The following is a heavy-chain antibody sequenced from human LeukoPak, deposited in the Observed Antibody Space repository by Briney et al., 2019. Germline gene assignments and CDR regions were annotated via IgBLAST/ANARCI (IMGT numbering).Heavy chain of an antibody. CDR3: ASGEWELPTTGPNWFDP. CDR2: IIPIFGTA. Sequence: SVKVSCKASGGTFSSYAISWVRQAPGQGLEWMGGIIPIFGTANYAQKFQGRVTITADESTSTAYMELSSLRSEDTAVYYCASGEWELPTTGPNWFDPWGQGTLVTVSS. V-gene: IGHV1-69*13. CDR1: GGTFSSYA. D-gene: IGHD1-26*01. J-gene: IGHJ5*02.